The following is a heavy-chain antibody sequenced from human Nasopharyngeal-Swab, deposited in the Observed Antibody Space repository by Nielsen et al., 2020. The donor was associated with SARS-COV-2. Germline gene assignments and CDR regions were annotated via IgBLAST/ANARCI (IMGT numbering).Heavy chain of an antibody. D-gene: IGHD3-22*01. J-gene: IGHJ5*01. V-gene: IGHV4-34*01. CDR3: ARGLVDVNMMLVVIGFSYWLDS. CDR2: INHRGTT. Sequence: WIRQPPGKGLQWIGEINHRGTTSYNPSLKCRVTISADTSKNQFSLNLSSVTAADTAVYYCARGLVDVNMMLVVIGFSYWLDSWGQGTLVTVSS.